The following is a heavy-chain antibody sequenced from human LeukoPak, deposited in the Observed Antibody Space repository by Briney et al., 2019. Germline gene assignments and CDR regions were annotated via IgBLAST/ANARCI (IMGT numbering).Heavy chain of an antibody. J-gene: IGHJ5*02. V-gene: IGHV1-18*01. D-gene: IGHD2-2*01. CDR1: GYTFSSYG. CDR3: ARDGVPAAVSCPGRFDP. Sequence: ASVKVSCTASGYTFSSYGISWVRQAPGQGLEWMGWISAYNGHTNYAPKLQGRLTVTTDTSTSTAYMELRSLRSDDTAVYYCARDGVPAAVSCPGRFDPWGQGTLVTVSS. CDR2: ISAYNGHT.